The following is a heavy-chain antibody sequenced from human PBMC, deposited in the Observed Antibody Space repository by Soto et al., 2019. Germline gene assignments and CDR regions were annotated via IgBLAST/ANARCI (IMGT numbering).Heavy chain of an antibody. D-gene: IGHD4-17*01. V-gene: IGHV5-51*01. Sequence: GESLKISCKGSGYSFTSYWIGWVRQMPGKGLECMGIIYPGDSDTRYSPSFQVQVTISADKSISTAYLQWSSLKASDTAMYYCARLRYGDNPRYAFDIWGQGTMVTVSS. CDR1: GYSFTSYW. CDR3: ARLRYGDNPRYAFDI. CDR2: IYPGDSDT. J-gene: IGHJ3*02.